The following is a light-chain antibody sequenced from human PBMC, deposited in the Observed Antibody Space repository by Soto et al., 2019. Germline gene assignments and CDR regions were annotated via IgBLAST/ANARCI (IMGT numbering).Light chain of an antibody. V-gene: IGKV1-5*03. Sequence: DIQMTQSPSTLSASVGDRVTITCRASQTISSWLAWYQQRPGKAPKLLIYEASTLQSGVPLRFSGSGSGTEFTLTISSLQPDDFAAYYCQQYYSYSRTFGGGTKVEI. J-gene: IGKJ4*01. CDR1: QTISSW. CDR2: EAS. CDR3: QQYYSYSRT.